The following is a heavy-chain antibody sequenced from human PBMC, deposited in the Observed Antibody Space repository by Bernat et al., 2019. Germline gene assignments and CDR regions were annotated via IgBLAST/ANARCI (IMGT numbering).Heavy chain of an antibody. CDR1: GFSLSTSGVG. J-gene: IGHJ5*02. Sequence: QITLKESGPTLVKPTQTLTLTCTFSGFSLSTSGVGVGWIRQPPGKALEWLALIYWDDDKRYSPSLKSRLTITKDTSKNQVVLTMTNMDPVDTATYYCAHRPRPGVGYCSGGSCYQIHNWFDPWGQGTLVTVSS. D-gene: IGHD2-15*01. CDR2: IYWDDDK. CDR3: AHRPRPGVGYCSGGSCYQIHNWFDP. V-gene: IGHV2-5*02.